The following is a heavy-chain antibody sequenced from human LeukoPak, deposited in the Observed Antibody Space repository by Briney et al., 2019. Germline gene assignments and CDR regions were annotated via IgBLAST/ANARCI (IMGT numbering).Heavy chain of an antibody. V-gene: IGHV3-48*01. CDR1: GFTFSSYS. CDR2: ISSSSSTI. D-gene: IGHD6-13*01. CDR3: ARDSRPNYYYYYMDV. J-gene: IGHJ6*03. Sequence: GGSLRLSCAASGFTFSSYSMNWVRQAPGKGLEWVSYISSSSSTIYYADSVKGRFTISRDNAKNSLYLQMNSLRAEDTAVYYCARDSRPNYYYYYMDVWGKGTTVTVSS.